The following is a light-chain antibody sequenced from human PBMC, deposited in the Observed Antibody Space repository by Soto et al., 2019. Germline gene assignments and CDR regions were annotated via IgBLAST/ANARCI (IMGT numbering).Light chain of an antibody. CDR3: SSYTTHNTRV. V-gene: IGLV2-14*01. Sequence: QSALTQPASVSGSPGQSITISCTGTSSDIGGFYYVSWYQHHPGKGPKLMIYEVSYRPSGISDRFSGSKSGNTASLTISGLQPEDDADYYCSSYTTHNTRVFGSGTKVTVL. J-gene: IGLJ1*01. CDR1: SSDIGGFYY. CDR2: EVS.